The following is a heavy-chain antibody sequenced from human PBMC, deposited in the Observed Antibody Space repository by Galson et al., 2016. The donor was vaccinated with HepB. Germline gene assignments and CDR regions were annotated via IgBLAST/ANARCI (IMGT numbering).Heavy chain of an antibody. CDR1: GFGFSDYW. Sequence: LRLSCAVSGFGFSDYWMTWVRQAPGKGLEWVANINQDGSEKNSVDSMKGRFTISRDNAKNSMYLQMNTLRAEDTAVYYCARGRYSSSWYGDFDYWGQGTLVTVSS. CDR2: INQDGSEK. J-gene: IGHJ4*02. V-gene: IGHV3-7*03. CDR3: ARGRYSSSWYGDFDY. D-gene: IGHD6-13*01.